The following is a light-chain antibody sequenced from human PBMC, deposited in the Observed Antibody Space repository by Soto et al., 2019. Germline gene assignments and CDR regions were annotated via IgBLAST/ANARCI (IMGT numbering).Light chain of an antibody. Sequence: DIQMTQSPSSLSASVGDRVTITCRASQGISNYLAWYQQKPGKVPKLLICTASTLLSGVPSRFSGSGSGTDFTVTISSLQAEDVATYYCQKYNSAPLTFGGGTKVEIK. J-gene: IGKJ4*01. CDR1: QGISNY. CDR3: QKYNSAPLT. V-gene: IGKV1-27*01. CDR2: TAS.